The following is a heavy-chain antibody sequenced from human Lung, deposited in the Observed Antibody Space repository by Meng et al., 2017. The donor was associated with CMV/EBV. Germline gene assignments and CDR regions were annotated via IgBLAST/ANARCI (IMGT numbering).Heavy chain of an antibody. V-gene: IGHV4-39*07. Sequence: SETLSLTCTVSGGSISGSRHYWGWVRQPPGKGLEWIGSIYYTGSTYYNESLKGRVTVSVDTPKNEFSLKLNSVTAADTAVYYCARRNSIDVAGYWFDPWGQGTXVTVSS. CDR3: ARRNSIDVAGYWFDP. CDR2: IYYTGST. D-gene: IGHD6-19*01. CDR1: GGSISGSRHY. J-gene: IGHJ5*02.